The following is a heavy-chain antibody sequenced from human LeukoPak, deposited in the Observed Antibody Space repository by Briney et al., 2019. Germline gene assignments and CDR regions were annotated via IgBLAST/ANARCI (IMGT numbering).Heavy chain of an antibody. V-gene: IGHV3-23*01. Sequence: GGSLRLSRVASGFTLRNYVMCWVRPPPEEGLGWVSTLTGGGRETYYADSVKGRFTISRDNSKNMLYLQMSSLRPEDTAVYYCAKDQSWAAGAGTFDNWGQETLVTVSS. CDR2: LTGGGRET. D-gene: IGHD6-13*01. J-gene: IGHJ4*02. CDR3: AKDQSWAAGAGTFDN. CDR1: GFTLRNYV.